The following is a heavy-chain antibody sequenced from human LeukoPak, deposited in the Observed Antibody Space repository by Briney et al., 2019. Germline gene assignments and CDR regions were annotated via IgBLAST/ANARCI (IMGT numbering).Heavy chain of an antibody. CDR1: GYTFTSYG. CDR3: ARGTDPYYYYGMDV. Sequence: GASVKVSCKASGYTFTSYGISWVRQAPGQGLEWMGWNSAYNGNTNYAQKLQGRVTMTTDTSTSTAYMELRSLRSDDTAVYYCARGTDPYYYYGMDVWGQGTTVTVSS. D-gene: IGHD1-1*01. V-gene: IGHV1-18*01. J-gene: IGHJ6*02. CDR2: NSAYNGNT.